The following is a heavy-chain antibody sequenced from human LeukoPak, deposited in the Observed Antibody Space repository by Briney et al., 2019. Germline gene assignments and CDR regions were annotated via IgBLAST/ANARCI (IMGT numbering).Heavy chain of an antibody. CDR1: GYPFTGYY. J-gene: IGHJ4*02. CDR3: ARLADCSSSSCRSFDY. V-gene: IGHV1-2*02. Sequence: ASVKVSCKASGYPFTGYYLHWVRQALGQGLEWMGWINPNSGFTNYAQKFQGRVTMTRDTSISTAYMELSRLRSDDTAVYYCARLADCSSSSCRSFDYWGQGTLVTVSS. CDR2: INPNSGFT. D-gene: IGHD2-2*01.